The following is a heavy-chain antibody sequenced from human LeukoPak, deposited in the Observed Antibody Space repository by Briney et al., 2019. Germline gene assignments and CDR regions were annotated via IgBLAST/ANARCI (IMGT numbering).Heavy chain of an antibody. D-gene: IGHD1-26*01. CDR2: IHTSGST. Sequence: PSQTLSLTCTVSGGSISSGSYYWSWIRQPAGKGLEWIGRIHTSGSTNYNPSLKGRVTISVDTSKNQFSLKLSSVTAADTAVYYCAGGRDGSSYYFDYWGQGTLVTVSS. CDR3: AGGRDGSSYYFDY. J-gene: IGHJ4*02. CDR1: GGSISSGSYY. V-gene: IGHV4-61*02.